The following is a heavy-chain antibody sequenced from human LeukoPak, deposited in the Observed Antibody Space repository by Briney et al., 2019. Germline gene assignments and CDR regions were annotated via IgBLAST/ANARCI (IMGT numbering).Heavy chain of an antibody. CDR2: INHSGIT. CDR1: NGSFSGHY. J-gene: IGHJ2*01. Sequence: SETLSLTCAVYNGSFSGHYWSWIRQPPGKGLEWIGEINHSGITYYNPSLKSRVTISVDASKNQFSLRLSSVTAADTAVYFCSRRDCSQSSCLCWYLDLWGRGTLLTVSS. CDR3: SRRDCSQSSCLCWYLDL. V-gene: IGHV4-34*01. D-gene: IGHD2-15*01.